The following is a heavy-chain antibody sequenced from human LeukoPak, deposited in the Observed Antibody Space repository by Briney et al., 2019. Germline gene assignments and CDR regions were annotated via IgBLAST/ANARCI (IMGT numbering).Heavy chain of an antibody. Sequence: ASVTVSCTASGYTFIIYGISWVRQAPGQGLEWMGWISTDSGNTNYAQELQDRVTMTTDTSTNTAYMELRSLRSDDTAVYYCARGARYGSGSFADYWGQGTLVTVSA. CDR3: ARGARYGSGSFADY. CDR2: ISTDSGNT. CDR1: GYTFIIYG. D-gene: IGHD3-10*01. J-gene: IGHJ4*02. V-gene: IGHV1-18*01.